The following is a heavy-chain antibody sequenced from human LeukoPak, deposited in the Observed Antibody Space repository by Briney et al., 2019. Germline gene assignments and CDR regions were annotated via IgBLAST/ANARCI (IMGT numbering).Heavy chain of an antibody. CDR2: IYYSGST. CDR3: ARVTYYYDSSGSQTLFDY. J-gene: IGHJ4*02. D-gene: IGHD3-22*01. V-gene: IGHV4-59*08. Sequence: SETLSLTCTVSGGSISSYYWSWIRQPPGKGLEWIGYIYYSGSTNYNPSLKSRVTISVDTSKNQFSLKLSSVTAADTAVYYCARVTYYYDSSGSQTLFDYWGQGTLVTVSS. CDR1: GGSISSYY.